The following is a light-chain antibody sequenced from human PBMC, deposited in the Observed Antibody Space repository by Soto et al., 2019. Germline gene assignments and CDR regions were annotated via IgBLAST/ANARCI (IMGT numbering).Light chain of an antibody. Sequence: IQMTQSPSSLSASVGDTVTITCRASQGVGNDLGWYQQKPGKAPKLLIYHVSTLHSGVSSRFSGSGSGTYFTLTISSLQPEDFATYYCLQDNSNPLTFGGGTKVAIK. CDR3: LQDNSNPLT. CDR1: QGVGND. J-gene: IGKJ4*01. V-gene: IGKV1-6*01. CDR2: HVS.